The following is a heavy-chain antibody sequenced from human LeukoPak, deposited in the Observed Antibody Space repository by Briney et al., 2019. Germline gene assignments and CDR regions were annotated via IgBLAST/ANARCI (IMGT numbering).Heavy chain of an antibody. CDR3: ARGLLIDY. J-gene: IGHJ4*02. CDR1: GFTVNTYD. Sequence: GGSLRPSCAASGFTVNTYDVSWVRQAPGKGLEWVSIIYGGGNTYYADSMKGKFTISRDNSKNTLYLQMHSLRVEDTAVYYCARGLLIDYWGQGTLVTVSS. V-gene: IGHV3-66*01. CDR2: IYGGGNT.